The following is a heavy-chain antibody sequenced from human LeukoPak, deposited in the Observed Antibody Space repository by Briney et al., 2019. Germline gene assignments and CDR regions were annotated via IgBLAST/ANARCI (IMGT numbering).Heavy chain of an antibody. Sequence: PGGSLRLSCAASGFTFSSYAMSWVRQAPGKGLEWVSAIRDSGGSTYYADSVKGRFTISRDNSKNTLYLQMNSLRAEDTAVYYCAKAELRGYSYGFDYWGQGTLVTVSS. J-gene: IGHJ4*02. D-gene: IGHD5-18*01. CDR3: AKAELRGYSYGFDY. CDR1: GFTFSSYA. V-gene: IGHV3-23*01. CDR2: IRDSGGST.